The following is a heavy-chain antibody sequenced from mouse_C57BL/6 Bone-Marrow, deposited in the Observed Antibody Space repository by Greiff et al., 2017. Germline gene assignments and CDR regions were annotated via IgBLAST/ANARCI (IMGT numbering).Heavy chain of an antibody. J-gene: IGHJ4*01. V-gene: IGHV1-62-2*01. CDR2: FYPGSGSI. Sequence: QVQLKESGAELVKPGASVKLSCKASGYTFTEYTIHWVQQRSGQGLEWIGWFYPGSGSIKYNEKFKDKATLTADKSSSTVYMELSRLTSEDSAVYFCARHEEGPYYGNAMDYWGQGTSVTVSS. CDR1: GYTFTEYT. CDR3: ARHEEGPYYGNAMDY. D-gene: IGHD2-10*01.